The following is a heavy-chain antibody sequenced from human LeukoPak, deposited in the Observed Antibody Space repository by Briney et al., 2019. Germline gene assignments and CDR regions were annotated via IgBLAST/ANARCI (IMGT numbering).Heavy chain of an antibody. V-gene: IGHV4-61*02. D-gene: IGHD3-22*01. CDR3: ARGPYSYDSSGAFDI. Sequence: PSETLSLTCTVSDGSISSTSYYWSWIRQPAGKGLEWIGRISSSGSTNYNPSLKSRVTISVDTSKNQFSLKLSSVTAADTAVYFCARGPYSYDSSGAFDIWGQGTMVTVSS. CDR2: ISSSGST. J-gene: IGHJ3*02. CDR1: DGSISSTSYY.